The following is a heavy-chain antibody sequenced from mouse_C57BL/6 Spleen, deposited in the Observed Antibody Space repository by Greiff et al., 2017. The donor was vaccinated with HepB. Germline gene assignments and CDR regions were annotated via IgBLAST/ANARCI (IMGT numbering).Heavy chain of an antibody. Sequence: DVQLVESGGGLVKPGGSLKLSCAASGFTFSSYTMSWVRQTPEKRLEWVATISGGGGNTYYPDSVKGRFTISRDNAKNTLYLQMSSLRSEDTALYYCARHWITTVVEDWYFDVWGTGTTVTVSS. D-gene: IGHD1-1*01. CDR3: ARHWITTVVEDWYFDV. J-gene: IGHJ1*03. CDR2: ISGGGGNT. CDR1: GFTFSSYT. V-gene: IGHV5-9*01.